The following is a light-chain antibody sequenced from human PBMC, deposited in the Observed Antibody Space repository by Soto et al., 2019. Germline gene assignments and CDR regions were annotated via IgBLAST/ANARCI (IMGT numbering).Light chain of an antibody. CDR2: IND. V-gene: IGLV1-44*01. Sequence: QSALTQPPSLSGTPGQRVTISSSGSSSNIAGNTVHWYQHLPGTAPKLLIYINDQRPSGVPGRFSASTSGTSASLAISGLQSDDEADYYCATWDDDLNAAVFGGGTQLTVL. CDR1: SSNIAGNT. J-gene: IGLJ7*01. CDR3: ATWDDDLNAAV.